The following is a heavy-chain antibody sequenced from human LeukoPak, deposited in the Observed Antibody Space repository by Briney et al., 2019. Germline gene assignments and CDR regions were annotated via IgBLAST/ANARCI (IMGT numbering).Heavy chain of an antibody. CDR1: GFTFSSYG. CDR3: AKRVVPAADAFDI. Sequence: GGSLRLSCAASGFTFSSYGMHWVRQAPGKGLEWVAFIRYDGSNKYYADPVKGRFTISRDNSKNTLYLQMNSLRAEDTAVYYCAKRVVPAADAFDIWGQGTMVTVSS. D-gene: IGHD2-2*01. J-gene: IGHJ3*02. CDR2: IRYDGSNK. V-gene: IGHV3-30*02.